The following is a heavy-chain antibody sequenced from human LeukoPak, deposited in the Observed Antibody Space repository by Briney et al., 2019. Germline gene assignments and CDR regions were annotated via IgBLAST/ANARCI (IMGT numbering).Heavy chain of an antibody. CDR1: GYTFTSYG. J-gene: IGHJ1*01. V-gene: IGHV1-18*01. CDR3: AREPCSGGSCLEYFQH. D-gene: IGHD2-15*01. Sequence: ASVKVSCKASGYTFTSYGINWVRQAPGQGLEWMGWISAYNGDTNCAQKLQGRVTMTTDTSTSTAYMELRSLRSDDTAVYYCAREPCSGGSCLEYFQHWGQGTLVTVSS. CDR2: ISAYNGDT.